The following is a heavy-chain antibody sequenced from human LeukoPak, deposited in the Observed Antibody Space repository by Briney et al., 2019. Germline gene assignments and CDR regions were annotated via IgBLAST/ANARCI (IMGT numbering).Heavy chain of an antibody. CDR2: IYYSGNT. CDR1: GGSISGYY. Sequence: PSETLSLTCTVSGGSISGYYWSWIRQPPGKGLEWIGYIYYSGNTKYNPSLKSRVTISVDTSKNQFSLKLSSVTAADTAVYYCARDRQWLENDYWGQGTLVTVSS. V-gene: IGHV4-59*12. D-gene: IGHD6-19*01. CDR3: ARDRQWLENDY. J-gene: IGHJ4*02.